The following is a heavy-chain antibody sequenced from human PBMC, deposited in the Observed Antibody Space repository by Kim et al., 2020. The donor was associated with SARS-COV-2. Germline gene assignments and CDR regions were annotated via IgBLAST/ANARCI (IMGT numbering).Heavy chain of an antibody. V-gene: IGHV3-23*01. J-gene: IGHJ6*01. CDR1: GFTFSVYA. D-gene: IGHD3-3*01. CDR2: IGGGGST. CDR3: AKDITNRDRDAYYQYYG. Sequence: GGSLRLSCAASGFTFSVYAMTWVRRAPGKGLEWVSTIGGGGSTFYADSVRARFIISRDNSKNTLYLQMNGLSAEDTAVYYCAKDITNRDRDAYYQYYG.